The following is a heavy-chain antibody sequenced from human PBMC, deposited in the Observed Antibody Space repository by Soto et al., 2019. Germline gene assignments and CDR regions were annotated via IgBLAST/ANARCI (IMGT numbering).Heavy chain of an antibody. D-gene: IGHD2-8*01. J-gene: IGHJ4*02. V-gene: IGHV3-23*01. CDR1: GFTFSSYA. CDR2: ISGSGGST. Sequence: RLSCAASGFTFSSYAMSWVRQAPGKGLEWVSAISGSGGSTYYADSVKGRFTISRDNSKNTLYLQMNSLRAEDTAVYYCAKADCTNGVCSSDYWGQGTLVTVSS. CDR3: AKADCTNGVCSSDY.